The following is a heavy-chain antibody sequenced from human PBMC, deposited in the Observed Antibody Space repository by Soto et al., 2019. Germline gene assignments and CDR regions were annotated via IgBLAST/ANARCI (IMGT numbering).Heavy chain of an antibody. Sequence: EVQLVESGGGLVQPGGSLRLSCAASGFTVSSNYMSWVRQAPGKGLEWVSVIYSGGSTYYADSVKGRFTISRDNSKNTLYLQMNSLRAEDTAVYYCARVVYQLLRICWFDPWGQGTLVTVSS. CDR1: GFTVSSNY. V-gene: IGHV3-66*01. CDR3: ARVVYQLLRICWFDP. J-gene: IGHJ5*02. D-gene: IGHD2-2*01. CDR2: IYSGGST.